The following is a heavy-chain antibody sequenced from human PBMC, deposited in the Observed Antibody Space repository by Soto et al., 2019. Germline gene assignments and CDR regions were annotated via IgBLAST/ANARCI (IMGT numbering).Heavy chain of an antibody. D-gene: IGHD1-26*01. V-gene: IGHV5-51*01. CDR2: IYPGDSDT. CDR3: ARHESGSYWTDAFDI. CDR1: GYSFTSYW. J-gene: IGHJ3*02. Sequence: PGESLKISCKGSGYSFTSYWIGWVRQMPGKGLEWMGIIYPGDSDTRYSPSFQGQVTISADKSISTAYLQWSSLKASDTAMYYCARHESGSYWTDAFDIWGQGTMVTVSS.